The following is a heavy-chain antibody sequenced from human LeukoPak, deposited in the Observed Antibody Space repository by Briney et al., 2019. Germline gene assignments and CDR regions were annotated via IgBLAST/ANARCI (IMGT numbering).Heavy chain of an antibody. J-gene: IGHJ4*02. D-gene: IGHD2-21*02. CDR1: GYTFTSYG. CDR2: ISAYNGNT. Sequence: DSVKVSCKASGYTFTSYGISWVRQAPGQGLEWMGWISAYNGNTNYAQKLQGRVTMTIDTSTSTAYMELRSLRSDDAAVYYCARGDCGGDCREFDYWGQGTLVTVSS. CDR3: ARGDCGGDCREFDY. V-gene: IGHV1-18*01.